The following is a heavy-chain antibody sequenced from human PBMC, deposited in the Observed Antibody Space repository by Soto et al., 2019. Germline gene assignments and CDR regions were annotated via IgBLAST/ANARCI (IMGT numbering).Heavy chain of an antibody. V-gene: IGHV4-38-2*01. Sequence: PSETLSLTCAVSGYSISSGYYWGWIRQPPGKGLEWIGSIYHSGSTYYNPSLKTRVTISVDTSKNQFSLKLSSVTAADTAVYYCARRNGARAGFDPWGQGTLVTVSS. CDR2: IYHSGST. CDR1: GYSISSGYY. CDR3: ARRNGARAGFDP. D-gene: IGHD1-1*01. J-gene: IGHJ5*02.